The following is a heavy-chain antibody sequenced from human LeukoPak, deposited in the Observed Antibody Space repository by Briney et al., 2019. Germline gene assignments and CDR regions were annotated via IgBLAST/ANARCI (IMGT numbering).Heavy chain of an antibody. CDR1: GYTFTSYA. D-gene: IGHD4-17*01. V-gene: IGHV7-4-1*02. CDR2: INTNTGNP. CDR3: ARVDYGDYLKYYYYGMDV. J-gene: IGHJ6*02. Sequence: VSVKVSCKASGYTFTSYAMNWVRQAPGQGLEWMGWINTNTGNPTYAQGFTGRFVFSLDTSVSTAYLQISSLKAEDTAVYYCARVDYGDYLKYYYYGMDVWGQGTTVTVSS.